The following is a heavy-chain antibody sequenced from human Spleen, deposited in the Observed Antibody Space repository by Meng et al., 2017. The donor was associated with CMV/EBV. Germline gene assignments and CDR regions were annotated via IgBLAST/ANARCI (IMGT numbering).Heavy chain of an antibody. D-gene: IGHD3-3*01. CDR1: VTSFSTYY. CDR2: SNRSGST. CDR3: ARLPLRFLDNHLDY. V-gene: IGHV4-34*01. Sequence: GVFVTSFSTYYGSWIRQPPGKELEWSGESNRSGSTNYNPSLKSRLTMSVDTSKNQFSLRLTSVTAADTAVYYCARLPLRFLDNHLDYWGQGTLVTVSS. J-gene: IGHJ4*02.